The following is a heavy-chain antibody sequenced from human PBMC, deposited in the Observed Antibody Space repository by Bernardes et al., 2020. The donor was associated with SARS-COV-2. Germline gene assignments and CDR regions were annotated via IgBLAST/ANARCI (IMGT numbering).Heavy chain of an antibody. CDR3: ARGMVRGNWFDP. Sequence: SETLSLTCTVSGGSISSSSYYWGWMRQPPGKGLERIGSIYYSGRTYYNSSLKSRVTILVDRSKNQFSLKLSSVTAADTAVYYCARGMVRGNWFDPWGQGTLVTVSS. V-gene: IGHV4-39*01. CDR1: GGSISSSSYY. D-gene: IGHD3-10*01. J-gene: IGHJ5*02. CDR2: IYYSGRT.